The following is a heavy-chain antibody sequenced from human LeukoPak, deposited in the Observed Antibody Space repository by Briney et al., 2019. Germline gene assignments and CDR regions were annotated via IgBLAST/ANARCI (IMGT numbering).Heavy chain of an antibody. J-gene: IGHJ5*02. CDR2: IYWDDYK. CDR3: AHRHTPAGTARWFDP. D-gene: IGHD1-26*01. CDR1: GFSLTTNGVG. Sequence: SGPTLVKPTQTLTLTCTFSGFSLTTNGVGVGWIRQPPGKAPEWLALIYWDDYKRYSPSLKNRLTVTRDTSKNQVVLTMTNMDPVDTATYSCAHRHTPAGTARWFDPWGQGILVIVSS. V-gene: IGHV2-5*02.